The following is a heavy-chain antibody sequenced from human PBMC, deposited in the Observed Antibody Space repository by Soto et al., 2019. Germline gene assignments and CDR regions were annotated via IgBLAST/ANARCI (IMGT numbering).Heavy chain of an antibody. V-gene: IGHV3-11*06. D-gene: IGHD2-2*01. CDR2: ISGSSDNI. CDR1: GFTFSDYF. Sequence: GGSLRLSCAASGFTFSDYFMSWIRQAPGKGLEWVAVISGSSDNIKYADSVKGRFTISRDNAKNSLYLQINSLRAEDAAVYYCVRDSARIVVVPRVDGDNWLDPWGQGTLVTVSS. CDR3: VRDSARIVVVPRVDGDNWLDP. J-gene: IGHJ5*02.